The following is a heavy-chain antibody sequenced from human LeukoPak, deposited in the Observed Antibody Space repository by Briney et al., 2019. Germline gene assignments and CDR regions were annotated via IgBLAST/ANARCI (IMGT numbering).Heavy chain of an antibody. CDR1: GFTFSSYA. Sequence: SGGSLRLSCAASGFTFSSYAMSWVRQAPGKGLEWVSAISGSGGSTYYADSVKGRFTISRDNSKNTLYLQMNSLRAEDTAVYYCARDEYYYDSSGYYHDAFDIWGQGTMVTVSS. CDR2: ISGSGGST. CDR3: ARDEYYYDSSGYYHDAFDI. V-gene: IGHV3-23*01. D-gene: IGHD3-22*01. J-gene: IGHJ3*02.